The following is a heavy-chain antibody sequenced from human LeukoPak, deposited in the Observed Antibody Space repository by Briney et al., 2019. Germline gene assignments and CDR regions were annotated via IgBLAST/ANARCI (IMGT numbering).Heavy chain of an antibody. Sequence: SETLSLTCTVSGYSISSGYYWGWIRQPPGKGLEWIGIIYQSGSTYYNPSLKSRVTISVEKSKNQFSLKVSSVTAADTAVYYCARGLQNRSSGIRFDVFQIWGQGTMVTVSS. D-gene: IGHD6-6*01. CDR3: ARGLQNRSSGIRFDVFQI. CDR2: IYQSGST. J-gene: IGHJ3*02. CDR1: GYSISSGYY. V-gene: IGHV4-38-2*02.